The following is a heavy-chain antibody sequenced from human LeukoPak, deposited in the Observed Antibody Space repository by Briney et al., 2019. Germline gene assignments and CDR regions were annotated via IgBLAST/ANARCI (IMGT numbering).Heavy chain of an antibody. CDR2: THSGGRT. CDR1: GFTVNSNY. D-gene: IGHD5-18*01. V-gene: IGHV3-53*01. J-gene: IGHJ6*03. CDR3: ARDPAGYSYGYGYYYYVDV. Sequence: GGSLRLSCAASGFTVNSNYMTWVRQAPGKGLEWVSVTHSGGRTYYADSVKGRFTTSRDNAKNSLYLQMNSLRAEDTAVYYCARDPAGYSYGYGYYYYVDVWGKGTTVTVSS.